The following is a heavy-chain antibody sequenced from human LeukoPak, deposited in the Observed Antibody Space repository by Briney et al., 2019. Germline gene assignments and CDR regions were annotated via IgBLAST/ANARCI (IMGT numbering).Heavy chain of an antibody. CDR1: GYSFTGYY. CDR2: INPHSGDT. CDR3: AREKVVTSTYNWLDP. V-gene: IGHV1-2*02. D-gene: IGHD2-21*02. Sequence: ASVKVSCKASGYSFTGYYIHWVRQAPGQGLEWMGWINPHSGDTSYAQKFQGRASMTRDTSISTAYMELNRLKSDDTAMYSCAREKVVTSTYNWLDPWGQGTLVTVSA. J-gene: IGHJ5*02.